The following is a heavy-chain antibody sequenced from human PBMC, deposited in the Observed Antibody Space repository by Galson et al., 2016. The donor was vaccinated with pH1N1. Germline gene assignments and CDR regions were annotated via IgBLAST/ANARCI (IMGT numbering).Heavy chain of an antibody. CDR3: AGRYDFDY. D-gene: IGHD3-9*01. Sequence: SVKVSCKAAGYSVTRYYMHWVRQAPGQGLGWMGIIDPSDGTTTYSQKFQGRIILTRDTSTTSVHMELTTLRPDDSATYFCAGRYDFDYWGQGTLVTVSS. CDR2: IDPSDGTT. J-gene: IGHJ4*02. V-gene: IGHV1-46*01. CDR1: GYSVTRYY.